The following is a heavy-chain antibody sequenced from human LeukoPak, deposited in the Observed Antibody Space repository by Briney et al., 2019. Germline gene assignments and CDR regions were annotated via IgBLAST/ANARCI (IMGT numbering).Heavy chain of an antibody. Sequence: GGSLRLSCAASGFTFSSYEMNWVRQAPGKGLEWVSYISSSGSNIYYADSVKGRFTISRDNAKNSLYLQMNSLRAEDTAVYYCASVPMVRGVYWGQGTLVTVSS. D-gene: IGHD3-10*01. CDR3: ASVPMVRGVY. CDR1: GFTFSSYE. J-gene: IGHJ4*02. V-gene: IGHV3-48*03. CDR2: ISSSGSNI.